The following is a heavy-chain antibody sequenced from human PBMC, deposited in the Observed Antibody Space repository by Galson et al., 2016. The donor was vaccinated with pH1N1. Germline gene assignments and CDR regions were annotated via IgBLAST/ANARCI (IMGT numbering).Heavy chain of an antibody. J-gene: IGHJ3*02. CDR3: ASPSRPPREIHLWSPNDAFDI. CDR2: SIPIFGTA. Sequence: SVKVSCKASGGTFSSYAINWVRQAPGQGLEWMGGSIPIFGTANYAQKFQGRVTITADESTSTAYMELSSLRSADTAVYYCASPSRPPREIHLWSPNDAFDIWGQGTMVTVSS. D-gene: IGHD5-18*01. CDR1: GGTFSSYA. V-gene: IGHV1-69*13.